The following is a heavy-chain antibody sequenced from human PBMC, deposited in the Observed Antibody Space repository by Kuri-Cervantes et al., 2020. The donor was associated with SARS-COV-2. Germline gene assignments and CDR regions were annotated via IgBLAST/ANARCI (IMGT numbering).Heavy chain of an antibody. J-gene: IGHJ4*02. CDR3: ATHAAIFGVVLPDY. V-gene: IGHV1-24*01. D-gene: IGHD3-3*01. CDR1: GYTLTELS. Sequence: ASVKVSCKVSGYTLTELSMHWVRQAPGKGLEWMGGFDPEDGETIYAQKFQGRVTMTEDTSTDTAYMELSSLRSEDTAVYYCATHAAIFGVVLPDYWGQGTLVIVSS. CDR2: FDPEDGET.